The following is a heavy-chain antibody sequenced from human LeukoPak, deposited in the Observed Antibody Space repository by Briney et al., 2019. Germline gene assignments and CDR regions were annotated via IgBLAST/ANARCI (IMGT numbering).Heavy chain of an antibody. CDR2: INAGNGNT. Sequence: ASVKVSRKASGYTFTSYAMHWVRQAPGQRLEWMGWINAGNGNTKYSQKFQGRVTITRDTSASTAYMELSSLRSDDTAVYYCARDTEYSSPPDFDYWGQGTLVTVSS. CDR1: GYTFTSYA. V-gene: IGHV1-3*01. CDR3: ARDTEYSSPPDFDY. D-gene: IGHD6-6*01. J-gene: IGHJ4*02.